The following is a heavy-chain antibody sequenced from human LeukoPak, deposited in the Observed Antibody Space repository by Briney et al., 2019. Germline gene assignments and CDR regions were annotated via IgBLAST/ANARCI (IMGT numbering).Heavy chain of an antibody. J-gene: IGHJ2*01. V-gene: IGHV3-23*01. Sequence: GGSLRLSCAASGFTFSSYAVGWVRQPPGKGLEWVSVIGVSGTSRNYADSVKDRFTISRDNSKSTLYLQMNRLRVEDTAVYYCAKEAPGHFDLWGRGTLVTVSS. CDR3: AKEAPGHFDL. CDR2: IGVSGTSR. CDR1: GFTFSSYA.